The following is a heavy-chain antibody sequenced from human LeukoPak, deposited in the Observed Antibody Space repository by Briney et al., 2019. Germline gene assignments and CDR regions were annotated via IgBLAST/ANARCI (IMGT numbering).Heavy chain of an antibody. CDR1: GGSSSSGDYY. CDR2: IHYSGST. Sequence: TLSLTCTVSGGSSSSGDYYWSWIRQPPGKGLEWIGYIHYSGSTNYNPSLKSRGTISVDTSKNQFSLKLSSVTAADTAVYYCARHGPRYFDILTGYSFDAFDIWGQGTMVTVSS. D-gene: IGHD3-9*01. V-gene: IGHV4-61*08. CDR3: ARHGPRYFDILTGYSFDAFDI. J-gene: IGHJ3*02.